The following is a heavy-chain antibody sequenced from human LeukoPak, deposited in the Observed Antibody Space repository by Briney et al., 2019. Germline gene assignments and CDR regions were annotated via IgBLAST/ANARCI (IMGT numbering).Heavy chain of an antibody. Sequence: GGSLRLSCAASGFTVSSNYMSWVRQAPGKGLEWVSVIYSGGSTYYADSVEGRFSISRDNSKNTLYLQMNSLRAEDTAVYYCASTGEGFWYLDYWGQGTLVTVSS. CDR2: IYSGGST. V-gene: IGHV3-66*01. CDR1: GFTVSSNY. D-gene: IGHD3-10*01. J-gene: IGHJ4*02. CDR3: ASTGEGFWYLDY.